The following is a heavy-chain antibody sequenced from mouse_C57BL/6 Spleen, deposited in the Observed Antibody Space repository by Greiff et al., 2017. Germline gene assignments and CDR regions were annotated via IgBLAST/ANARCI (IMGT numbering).Heavy chain of an antibody. CDR3: ARGPMGYAMDY. D-gene: IGHD2-3*01. CDR2: ISSGSSTI. CDR1: GFTFSDYG. Sequence: EVMLVESGGGLVKPGGSLKLSCAASGFTFSDYGMHWVRQAPEKGLEWVAYISSGSSTIYYADTVKGRFTISRDNAKNTLFLQMTSLRSEDTAMYYCARGPMGYAMDYWGQGTSVTVSS. V-gene: IGHV5-17*01. J-gene: IGHJ4*01.